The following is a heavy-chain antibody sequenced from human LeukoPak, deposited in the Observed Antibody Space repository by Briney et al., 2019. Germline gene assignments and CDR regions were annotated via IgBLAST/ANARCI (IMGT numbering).Heavy chain of an antibody. Sequence: GGSLRLSCAASGFTFTNYWMTWVRQAPGKGLEWVANVNQDGSGESYVDSVKGRFTISRDNAKNSVSLQMHGLRVEDTAVYYCARHWWHGLDIWGHGTLVTVSS. CDR1: GFTFTNYW. J-gene: IGHJ3*02. CDR3: ARHWWHGLDI. CDR2: VNQDGSGE. V-gene: IGHV3-7*01. D-gene: IGHD2-8*02.